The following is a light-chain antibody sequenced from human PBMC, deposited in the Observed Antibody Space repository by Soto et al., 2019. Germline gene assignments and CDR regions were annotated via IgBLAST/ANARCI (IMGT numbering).Light chain of an antibody. CDR1: QGISSQ. Sequence: DIQMTQSPSTLSASVGDRVTITCRASQGISSQLAWYQQKPGKAPKLLIYDASSLESGVPSRFSGSGSGTEFTLTISRLQPDDFATYYCQQYSDYPRTFGPGTKVDIK. CDR2: DAS. J-gene: IGKJ1*01. CDR3: QQYSDYPRT. V-gene: IGKV1-5*01.